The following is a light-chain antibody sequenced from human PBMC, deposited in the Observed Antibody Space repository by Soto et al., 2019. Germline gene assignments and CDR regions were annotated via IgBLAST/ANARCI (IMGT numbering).Light chain of an antibody. J-gene: IGKJ1*01. V-gene: IGKV1-39*01. Sequence: IHITQSPSTLSASVGDRVPITCRASQGIIHYLAWYQQEPGKAPKRLIYAASRLQSGVPPRFSGSGSGRDFTLTISSLRPEENATYFCQQSYSSPPCTFGQGSKVDIK. CDR2: AAS. CDR1: QGIIHY. CDR3: QQSYSSPPCT.